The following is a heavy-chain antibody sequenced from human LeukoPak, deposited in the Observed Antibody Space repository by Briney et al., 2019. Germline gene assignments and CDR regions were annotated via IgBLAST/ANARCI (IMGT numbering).Heavy chain of an antibody. Sequence: SETLSLTCAVYGGSFSGYYWSWIRQPPGKGLEWIGEINHSGSTNYNPSLKSRVSISVDTSKNQFSLKLSSVTAADTAVYYRARVAPLELRFLEWLYEESWFDPWGQGTLVTVSS. CDR1: GGSFSGYY. CDR3: ARVAPLELRFLEWLYEESWFDP. CDR2: INHSGST. J-gene: IGHJ5*02. V-gene: IGHV4-34*01. D-gene: IGHD3-3*01.